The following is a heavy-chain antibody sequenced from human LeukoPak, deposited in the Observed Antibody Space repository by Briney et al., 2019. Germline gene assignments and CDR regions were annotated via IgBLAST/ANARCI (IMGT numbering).Heavy chain of an antibody. J-gene: IGHJ4*02. V-gene: IGHV3-23*01. Sequence: GGSLRLSCADSGFTFSSYWMHWVRQAPGKGLEWVSAISGSGGSTYYADSVKGRFTISRDNSKNTLYLQMNSLRAEDTAVYYWAKVVYSSGWYYFDYWGQGTLVTVSS. CDR1: GFTFSSYW. CDR2: ISGSGGST. D-gene: IGHD6-19*01. CDR3: AKVVYSSGWYYFDY.